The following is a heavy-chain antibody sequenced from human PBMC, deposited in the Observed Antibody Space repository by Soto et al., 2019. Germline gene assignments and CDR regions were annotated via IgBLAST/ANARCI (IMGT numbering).Heavy chain of an antibody. D-gene: IGHD3-9*01. V-gene: IGHV1-2*02. CDR3: ARDARGTRGFDEMDI. J-gene: IGHJ6*02. CDR2: INPNSGDT. Sequence: TGYHIXWXXQAPGRGLEWMAWINPNSGDTEYAQNFQGRVTMTRDTSFNLVYMEMSGLMSDDTAVYYCARDARGTRGFDEMDIWGQGTTVTVS. CDR1: TGYH.